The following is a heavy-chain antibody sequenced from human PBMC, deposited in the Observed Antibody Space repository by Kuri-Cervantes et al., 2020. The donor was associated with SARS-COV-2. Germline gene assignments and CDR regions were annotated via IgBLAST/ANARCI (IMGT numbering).Heavy chain of an antibody. CDR1: GFTFSSYA. D-gene: IGHD3-3*01. CDR3: ARDRVLEWLDYYYYMDV. Sequence: GESLKISCAASGFTFSSYAMSWVRQAPGKGLEWVSSISSSSSYIYYADSVKGRFTISRDNAKNSLYLQMNSLRAEDTAVYYCARDRVLEWLDYYYYMDVWGKGTTVTVSS. CDR2: ISSSSSYI. J-gene: IGHJ6*03. V-gene: IGHV3-21*01.